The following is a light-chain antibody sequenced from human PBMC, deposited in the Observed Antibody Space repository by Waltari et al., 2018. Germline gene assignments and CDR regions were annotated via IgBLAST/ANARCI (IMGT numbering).Light chain of an antibody. V-gene: IGKV1-39*01. J-gene: IGKJ4*01. CDR3: QQSYSTPPLT. CDR1: QSISSY. Sequence: DIQMTQSPSSVSASVGDRVTITFRASQSISSYLNWYQQKPGKAPKLLIYAASSLQSGVPSRFSGSGSGTDFTLTISSLQPEDFATYYCQQSYSTPPLTFGGGTKVEIK. CDR2: AAS.